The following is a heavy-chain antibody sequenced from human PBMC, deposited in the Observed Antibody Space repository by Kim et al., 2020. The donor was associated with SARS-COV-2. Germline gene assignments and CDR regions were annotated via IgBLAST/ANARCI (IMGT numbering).Heavy chain of an antibody. D-gene: IGHD5-18*01. J-gene: IGHJ6*03. V-gene: IGHV5-51*01. CDR2: IYPGDSDT. Sequence: GESLKISCKGSGYSFTSYWIGWVRQMPGKGLEWMGIIYPGDSDTRYSPSFQGQVTISADKSISTAYLQWSSLKASDTAMYYCARLFTPDDTAMVGDYYYYMDVWGKGTTVTVSS. CDR1: GYSFTSYW. CDR3: ARLFTPDDTAMVGDYYYYMDV.